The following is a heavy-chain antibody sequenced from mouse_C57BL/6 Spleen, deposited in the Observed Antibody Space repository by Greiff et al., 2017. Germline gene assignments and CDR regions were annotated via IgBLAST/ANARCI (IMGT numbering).Heavy chain of an antibody. Sequence: QVQLQQSGAELVRPGASVKLSCKASGYTFTDYYINWVKQRPGQGLEWIARIYPGSGNTYYNEKFKGKATLTAEKSSSTAYMQLSSLTSEDSAVYFCARGNDGPYGDYFDYWGQGTTLTVSS. CDR3: ARGNDGPYGDYFDY. CDR2: IYPGSGNT. CDR1: GYTFTDYY. D-gene: IGHD2-3*01. J-gene: IGHJ2*01. V-gene: IGHV1-76*01.